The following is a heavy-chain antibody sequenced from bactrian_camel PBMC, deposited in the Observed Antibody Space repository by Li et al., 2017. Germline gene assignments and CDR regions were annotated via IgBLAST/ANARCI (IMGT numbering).Heavy chain of an antibody. J-gene: IGHJ6*01. Sequence: HVQLVESGGGSVQAGGSLRLSCDASGIMDRNVCMTWFRQAPGKEREGVAAIDAAGSTTHYAESVKGRFTISQDPAEKTLFLQMNNLKTEDTAMYYCAGSYHHDCFSGSRSDSFGHWGLGTQVTVS. CDR1: GIMDRNVC. D-gene: IGHD3*01. V-gene: IGHV3S1*01. CDR3: AGSYHHDCFSGSRSDSFGH. CDR2: IDAAGSTT.